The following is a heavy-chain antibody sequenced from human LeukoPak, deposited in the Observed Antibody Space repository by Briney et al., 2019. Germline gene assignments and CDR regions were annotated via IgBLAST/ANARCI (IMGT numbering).Heavy chain of an antibody. J-gene: IGHJ4*02. CDR3: ARRGVYAASPFDY. Sequence: GESLKISCKGSGYRFTSYWIGWVRQMPGEGLEWMAIIYPGDSDTRYSPSFQGQVTISADKSISTAYLQWSSLKASDAAMYYCARRGVYAASPFDYWGQGTLVTVSS. CDR2: IYPGDSDT. V-gene: IGHV5-51*01. CDR1: GYRFTSYW. D-gene: IGHD2-8*01.